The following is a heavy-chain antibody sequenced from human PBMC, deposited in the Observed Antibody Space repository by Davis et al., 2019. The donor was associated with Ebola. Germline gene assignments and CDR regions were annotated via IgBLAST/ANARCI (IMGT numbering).Heavy chain of an antibody. D-gene: IGHD4-23*01. CDR2: ISGSGGST. CDR1: GFTFSSYA. V-gene: IGHV3-23*01. Sequence: GESLKISCVASGFTFSSYAMNWVRQAPGKGLEWVSAISGSGGSTYYADSVKGRFTISRDNAKNTLYLQMNSLRAEDTAVYSCAKDQDGATVAPNWGQGTLVTVSS. CDR3: AKDQDGATVAPN. J-gene: IGHJ4*02.